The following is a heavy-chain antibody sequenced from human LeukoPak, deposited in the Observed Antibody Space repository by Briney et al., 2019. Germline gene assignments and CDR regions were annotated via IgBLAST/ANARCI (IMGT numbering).Heavy chain of an antibody. D-gene: IGHD2-2*01. Sequence: GASVKVSCKASGYTFTGYYMHWVRQAPGQGLEWMGWINPNSGGTNYAQKFQGRVTMTRDTSISTAYMELSRLRSDDTVEYYCARDSDIVVVPAAILPGYWGQGTLVTVSS. CDR3: ARDSDIVVVPAAILPGY. J-gene: IGHJ4*02. V-gene: IGHV1-2*02. CDR2: INPNSGGT. CDR1: GYTFTGYY.